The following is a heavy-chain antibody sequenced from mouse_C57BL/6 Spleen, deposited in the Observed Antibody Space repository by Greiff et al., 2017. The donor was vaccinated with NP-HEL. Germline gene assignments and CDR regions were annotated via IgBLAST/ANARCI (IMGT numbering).Heavy chain of an antibody. J-gene: IGHJ2*01. D-gene: IGHD2-4*01. CDR2: IDPSDSYT. CDR1: GYTFTSYW. V-gene: IGHV1-50*01. Sequence: VQLQQSGAELVKPGASVKLSCKASGYTFTSYWMQWVKQRPGQGLEWIGEIDPSDSYTNYNQKFKGKATLTVDTSSSTAYMQLSSLTSEDSAVYYCARRDYDGRGGYYFDYWGQGTTLTVSS. CDR3: ARRDYDGRGGYYFDY.